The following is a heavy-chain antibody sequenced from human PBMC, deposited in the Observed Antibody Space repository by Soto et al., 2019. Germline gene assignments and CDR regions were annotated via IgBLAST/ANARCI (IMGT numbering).Heavy chain of an antibody. J-gene: IGHJ4*02. CDR1: GFTFSDYY. Sequence: QVQLVESGGGLVKPGGSLRLSCAASGFTFSDYYMSWIRQAPGKGLEWVSYISSSSSYTNYADSVKGRFTISRDNAKNSLYLQMNSLRDEDTAVYYCAREDILGTRSFDFWGQGALVIVSS. CDR2: ISSSSSYT. CDR3: AREDILGTRSFDF. D-gene: IGHD1-26*01. V-gene: IGHV3-11*06.